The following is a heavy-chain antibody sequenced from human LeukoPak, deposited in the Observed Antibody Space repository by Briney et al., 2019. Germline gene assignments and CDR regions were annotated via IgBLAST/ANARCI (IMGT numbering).Heavy chain of an antibody. J-gene: IGHJ6*02. V-gene: IGHV3-21*01. CDR3: ARESHCSSTSCFHYYYYYGMDV. CDR2: ISSSSSYI. D-gene: IGHD2-2*01. Sequence: GGSLRLSCAASGFTFSSYSMNWVRQAPGKGLEWVSSISSSSSYIYYAGSVKGRFTISRDNAKNSLYLQMNSLRAEDTAVYYCARESHCSSTSCFHYYYYYGMDVWGQGTTVTVSS. CDR1: GFTFSSYS.